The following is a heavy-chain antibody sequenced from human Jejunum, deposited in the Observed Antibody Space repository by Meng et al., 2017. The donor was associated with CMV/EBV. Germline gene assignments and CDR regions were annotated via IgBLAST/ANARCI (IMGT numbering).Heavy chain of an antibody. CDR3: ARGISSRLYSYGPGAFDY. Sequence: TFSKDWMHWVRQAPGKGLVWLSRINSDGSTNYADSVKGRFTMSRDNAKNTVYLQMSSLRDEDTAVYYCARGISSRLYSYGPGAFDYWGQGTLVTVSS. CDR1: TFSKDW. V-gene: IGHV3-74*01. J-gene: IGHJ4*02. CDR2: INSDGST. D-gene: IGHD5-18*01.